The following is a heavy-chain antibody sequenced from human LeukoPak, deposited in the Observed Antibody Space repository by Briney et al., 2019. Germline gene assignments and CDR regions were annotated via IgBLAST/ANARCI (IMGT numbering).Heavy chain of an antibody. D-gene: IGHD3-3*01. Sequence: GESLKISCKGSGSIFTSYWIGWVRQMPAQGLEWMGIIYPGDSDTKYSPSFQGQVTISADKPTSTAYLQWSSLKASDTAIYYCARQSTKGVLRFLDWGQGTTVIVSS. CDR2: IYPGDSDT. J-gene: IGHJ6*02. V-gene: IGHV5-51*01. CDR1: GSIFTSYW. CDR3: ARQSTKGVLRFLD.